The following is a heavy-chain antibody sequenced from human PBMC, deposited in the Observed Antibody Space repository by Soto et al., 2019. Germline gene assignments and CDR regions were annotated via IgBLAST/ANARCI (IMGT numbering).Heavy chain of an antibody. CDR1: GGSISSGGYY. V-gene: IGHV4-31*03. J-gene: IGHJ6*02. CDR2: IYYSGST. D-gene: IGHD2-21*02. Sequence: SETLSLTCTVSGGSISSGGYYWSWIRQHPGKGLEWIGYIYYSGSTYYNPSLKSRVTISVDTSKNQFSLKLSSVTAADTAVYYCARDPGGDDTNGMDVWGQGTTVTVSS. CDR3: ARDPGGDDTNGMDV.